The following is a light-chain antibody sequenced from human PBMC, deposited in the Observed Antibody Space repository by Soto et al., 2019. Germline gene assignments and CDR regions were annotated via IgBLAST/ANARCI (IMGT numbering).Light chain of an antibody. Sequence: DIQMTQSPSSLSASVGDRVTITCQASQDISNYLNWYQQKPGKAPKLLIYDASNLETGVPSRFSGSGSGTDFTFTISSLQPEDMGTYYCQQYDNLPFTFGPGTTVDIK. V-gene: IGKV1-33*01. J-gene: IGKJ3*01. CDR2: DAS. CDR1: QDISNY. CDR3: QQYDNLPFT.